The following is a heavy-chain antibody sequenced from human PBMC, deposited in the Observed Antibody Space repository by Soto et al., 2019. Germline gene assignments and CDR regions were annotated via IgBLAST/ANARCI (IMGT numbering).Heavy chain of an antibody. Sequence: GGSLRLSCAASGFTFSDYYMSWIRQTPGKGLEWVSYISSSGSTIYYADSVKGRFTISRDNAKNSLYLQMNSLRAEDTAVYYCARGRDIVVVVAASIDYWGQGTLVTVSS. D-gene: IGHD2-15*01. CDR3: ARGRDIVVVVAASIDY. V-gene: IGHV3-11*01. CDR1: GFTFSDYY. CDR2: ISSSGSTI. J-gene: IGHJ4*02.